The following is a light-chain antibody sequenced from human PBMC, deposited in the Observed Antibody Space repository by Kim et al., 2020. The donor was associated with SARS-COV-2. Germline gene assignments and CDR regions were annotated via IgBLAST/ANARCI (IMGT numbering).Light chain of an antibody. V-gene: IGLV1-40*01. Sequence: QRVTSSCTGSSSNIGAGYDEHWYQQLPGTAPKLLIYGNSNRPSGVPDRFSGSKSGTSASLAITGLQAEDEADYYCQSYDSNLSGWVFGGGTKLTVL. CDR2: GNS. J-gene: IGLJ3*02. CDR1: SSNIGAGYD. CDR3: QSYDSNLSGWV.